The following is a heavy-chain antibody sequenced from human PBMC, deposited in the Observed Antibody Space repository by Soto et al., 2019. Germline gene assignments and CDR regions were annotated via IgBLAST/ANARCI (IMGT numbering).Heavy chain of an antibody. V-gene: IGHV4-31*02. D-gene: IGHD6-6*01. CDR1: GGSISSGGYY. Sequence: SETLSLTXTVSGGSISSGGYYWSWIRQHPGKGLEWIGYIYYSGRTYYNPSLHSRVSIAVDTTENQFSLKLTSVTAAETSVYYCARGSFSSSSSWFDPWGRGTLVTVSS. J-gene: IGHJ5*02. CDR3: ARGSFSSSSSWFDP. CDR2: IYYSGRT.